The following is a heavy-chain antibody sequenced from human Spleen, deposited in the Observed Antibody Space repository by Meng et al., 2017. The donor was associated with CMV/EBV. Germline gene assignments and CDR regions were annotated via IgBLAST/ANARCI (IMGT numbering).Heavy chain of an antibody. CDR3: ARQEYSGSWSFLKDY. J-gene: IGHJ4*02. CDR1: GFTFSSYW. V-gene: IGHV3-74*01. CDR2: INIDGSST. Sequence: GESLKISCGASGFTFSSYWMHWVRQVPGKGLVWVSRINIDGSSTTYADSVKGRFTISRDNAKNTLYLQMNSLRAEDTALYYCARQEYSGSWSFLKDYWGQGTLVTVSS. D-gene: IGHD6-13*01.